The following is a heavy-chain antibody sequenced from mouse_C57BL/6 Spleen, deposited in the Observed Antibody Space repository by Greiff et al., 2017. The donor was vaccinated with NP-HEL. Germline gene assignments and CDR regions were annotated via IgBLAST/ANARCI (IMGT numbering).Heavy chain of an antibody. Sequence: EVQLQQSGAELVRPGASVKLSCTASGFNINDYYMHWVKQRPEQGLEWIGRIDPEDGDTEYAPKFQGKATMTADTASNTAYLQLSSLTSEDTAVYYCTTFITTVVEGGYWGKGTTLTVSS. CDR1: GFNINDYY. CDR2: IDPEDGDT. V-gene: IGHV14-1*01. J-gene: IGHJ2*01. CDR3: TTFITTVVEGGY. D-gene: IGHD1-1*01.